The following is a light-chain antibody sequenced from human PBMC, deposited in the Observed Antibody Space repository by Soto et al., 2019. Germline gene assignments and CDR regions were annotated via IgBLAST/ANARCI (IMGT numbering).Light chain of an antibody. CDR1: QSVHNY. Sequence: EIVLTQSPVPLTLSPGERATLSFMASQSVHNYLAWYQQKPGQAPRLLIYDVSNRATGIPARFSGSGSGTDFTLTISSLEAGDFAVYYCQQRNDWQVTFGQGTRLEIK. CDR3: QQRNDWQVT. CDR2: DVS. V-gene: IGKV3-11*01. J-gene: IGKJ5*01.